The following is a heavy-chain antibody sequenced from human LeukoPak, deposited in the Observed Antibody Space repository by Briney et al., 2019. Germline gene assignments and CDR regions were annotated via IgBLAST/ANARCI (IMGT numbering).Heavy chain of an antibody. D-gene: IGHD6-6*01. J-gene: IGHJ3*02. V-gene: IGHV3-23*01. Sequence: GGSLRLSCAASGFTFSSYGMSWVRQAPGKGLEWVSAISGSGGSTYYADSVKGRFTISRDNSKNTLYLQMNSLRAEDTAVYYCALSIAARPGAFDIWGQGTMVTVSS. CDR1: GFTFSSYG. CDR2: ISGSGGST. CDR3: ALSIAARPGAFDI.